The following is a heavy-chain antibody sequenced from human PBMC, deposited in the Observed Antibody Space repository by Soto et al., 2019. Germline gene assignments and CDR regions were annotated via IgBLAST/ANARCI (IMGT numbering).Heavy chain of an antibody. V-gene: IGHV1-8*01. J-gene: IGHJ4*02. Sequence: QVQLVQSGAEVKKPGASVKVSCKASGYTFTSYDINWVRQATGQGLEWMGWMNPNSGTTGSAQKLPGRVTMPTNNSLTTVYMELSSLRSEDTAVYYCARERSFGADYWGQGTLVTVSS. D-gene: IGHD3-16*01. CDR1: GYTFTSYD. CDR3: ARERSFGADY. CDR2: MNPNSGTT.